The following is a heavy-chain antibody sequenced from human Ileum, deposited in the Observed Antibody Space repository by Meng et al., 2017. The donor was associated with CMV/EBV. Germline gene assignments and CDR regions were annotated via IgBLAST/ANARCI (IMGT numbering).Heavy chain of an antibody. CDR3: ARDIRGRELLPDY. CDR1: GYTFTGYY. J-gene: IGHJ4*02. V-gene: IGHV1-2*02. CDR2: INPNSGGT. D-gene: IGHD1-26*01. Sequence: ASVKVSCKASGYTFTGYYMHWVRQAPGQGLEWMGWINPNSGGTNYAQKFQGRVTMTRDTSISTAYMELSRLRSDDTAVYYCARDIRGRELLPDYWGQGTLVTVSS.